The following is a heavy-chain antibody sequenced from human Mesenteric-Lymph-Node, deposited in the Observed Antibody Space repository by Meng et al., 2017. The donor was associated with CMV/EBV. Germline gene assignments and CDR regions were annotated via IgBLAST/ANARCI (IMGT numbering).Heavy chain of an antibody. J-gene: IGHJ4*02. V-gene: IGHV1-46*01. D-gene: IGHD2-15*01. Sequence: TFTSYYMHWVRQAPGQGLEWMGIINPSGGSTSYAQKFQGRVTMTRDTSTSTVYMELSSLRSEDTAVYYCARGAIGYCSGGSCYHVDYWGQGTLVTVSS. CDR1: TFTSYY. CDR2: INPSGGST. CDR3: ARGAIGYCSGGSCYHVDY.